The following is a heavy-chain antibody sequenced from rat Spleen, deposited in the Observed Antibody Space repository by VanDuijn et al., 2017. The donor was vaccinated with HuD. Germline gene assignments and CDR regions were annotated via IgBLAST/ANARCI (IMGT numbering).Heavy chain of an antibody. CDR3: TGGDNNNWFAY. CDR1: GFSLTSYH. Sequence: QVQLKESGPGLVQPSQTLSLTCTVSGFSLTSYHVSWVRQPPGKGLEWIAAISSGGSTYYNSALKSRLSISRDTSKSQVFLKMNSLQTEDTAIYFCTGGDNNNWFAYWGQGTLVTVSS. D-gene: IGHD1-4*01. J-gene: IGHJ3*01. V-gene: IGHV2S12*01. CDR2: ISSGGST.